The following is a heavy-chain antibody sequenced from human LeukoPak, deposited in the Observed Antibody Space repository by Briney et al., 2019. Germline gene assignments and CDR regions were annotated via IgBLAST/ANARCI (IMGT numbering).Heavy chain of an antibody. Sequence: PSETLSLTCTVSGGSISSGDYYWSWIRQPPGKGLEWVGYIYYSGSTYYNPSLKSRVTISVDTSKNQFSLKLSSVTVADTAVYYCAREVRGVIITTYYYYGMDVWGQGTTVTVSS. CDR3: AREVRGVIITTYYYYGMDV. CDR2: IYYSGST. D-gene: IGHD3-10*01. V-gene: IGHV4-30-4*01. CDR1: GGSISSGDYY. J-gene: IGHJ6*02.